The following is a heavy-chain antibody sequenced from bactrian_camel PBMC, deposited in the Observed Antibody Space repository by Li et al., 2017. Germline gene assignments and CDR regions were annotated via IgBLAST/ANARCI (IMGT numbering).Heavy chain of an antibody. CDR2: IHSDGTDT. CDR1: GFTFSRNY. J-gene: IGHJ4*01. D-gene: IGHD2*01. Sequence: QVQLVESGGGLVQPGGSLRLSCAASGFTFSRNYMGWVRQAPGKGLEWVSCIHSDGTDTYYADSVKGRFTISRDNAKNTVYLQMNSLKSEDTALYYCAIPTLCSGGYCHTAVSYWGQGTQVTVS. CDR3: AIPTLCSGGYCHTAVSY. V-gene: IGHV3-2*01.